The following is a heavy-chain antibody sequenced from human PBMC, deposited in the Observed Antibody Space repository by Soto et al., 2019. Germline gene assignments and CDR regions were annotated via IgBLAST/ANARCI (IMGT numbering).Heavy chain of an antibody. CDR3: ARDRITLANDAFDI. CDR2: IYTSGST. D-gene: IGHD3-10*01. J-gene: IGHJ3*02. V-gene: IGHV4-4*07. CDR1: GGSISSYY. Sequence: KTSETLSLTCTVSGGSISSYYCSWIRQPAGKGLEWIGRIYTSGSTNYNPSLKSRVTMSVDTSKNQFSLNLSSVTAAADTAVYYCARDRITLANDAFDIWGQGTMVTVSS.